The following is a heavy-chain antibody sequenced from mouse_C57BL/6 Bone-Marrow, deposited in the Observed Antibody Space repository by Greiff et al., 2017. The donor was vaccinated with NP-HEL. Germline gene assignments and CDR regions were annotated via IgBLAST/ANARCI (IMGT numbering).Heavy chain of an antibody. D-gene: IGHD1-1*01. J-gene: IGHJ4*01. Sequence: EVKLMESGPELVKPGASVKIPCKASGYTFTDYNMDWVKQSHGKSLEWIGDINPNNGGTIYNQKFKGKATLTVDKSSSTAYMELRSLASEDTAVDYCARRGSSYGCYYAMDYWGQGSSVTVSS. CDR2: INPNNGGT. CDR3: ARRGSSYGCYYAMDY. V-gene: IGHV1-18*01. CDR1: GYTFTDYN.